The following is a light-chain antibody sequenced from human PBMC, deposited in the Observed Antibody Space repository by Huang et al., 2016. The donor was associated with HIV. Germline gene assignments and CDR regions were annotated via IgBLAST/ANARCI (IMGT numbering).Light chain of an antibody. Sequence: EIVLTPSPATLSFSPGERATLSCRASQSVGSSLAWYQQKPGQAPRLLIYDASKRGTGIPARFSGSGSGTDFTLTISRLEPEDFAVYYCQQRSKWLTFGGGTKVDIK. V-gene: IGKV3-11*01. J-gene: IGKJ4*01. CDR1: QSVGSS. CDR3: QQRSKWLT. CDR2: DAS.